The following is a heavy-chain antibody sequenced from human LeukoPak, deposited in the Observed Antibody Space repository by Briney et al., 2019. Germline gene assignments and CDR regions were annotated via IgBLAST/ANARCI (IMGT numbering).Heavy chain of an antibody. Sequence: GGSLRLSCAASGFTFSSYAMSWVRQAPGKGLEWVSAISGSGGSTYYADSVKGRFTISRDNSKNTLYLQMNSLRAEDTAIYYCAKGSAVADIYFDYWGQGTLVTVSS. CDR3: AKGSAVADIYFDY. D-gene: IGHD6-19*01. CDR1: GFTFSSYA. V-gene: IGHV3-23*01. J-gene: IGHJ4*02. CDR2: ISGSGGST.